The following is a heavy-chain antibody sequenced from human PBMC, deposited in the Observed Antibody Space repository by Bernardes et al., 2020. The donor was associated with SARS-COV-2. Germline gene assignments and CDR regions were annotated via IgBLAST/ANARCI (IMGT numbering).Heavy chain of an antibody. J-gene: IGHJ4*02. D-gene: IGHD3-3*01. CDR2: IISSSRFI. CDR1: GFTFSSYT. Sequence: GGSLRLSCVASGFTFSSYTMNWVRQAPGKGLEWVSSIISSSRFISYTDAVKGRFTISRDNAKNSLYLQVYSLRAEVSAVYYCARGSVESDFWSGYYGIDYWGQGNLLTVSS. V-gene: IGHV3-21*01. CDR3: ARGSVESDFWSGYYGIDY.